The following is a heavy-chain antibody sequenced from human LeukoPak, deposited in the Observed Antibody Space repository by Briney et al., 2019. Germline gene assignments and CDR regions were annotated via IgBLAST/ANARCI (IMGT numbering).Heavy chain of an antibody. Sequence: ASVRVSCKASGYTLTGYYMHWARQAPGQGLEWLGRINPKTGGSNYAQNFQGRVTMTSDTSTTTAYMELSSLNSDDTAVYYCATLVSGINYWGQGTLVTVSS. J-gene: IGHJ4*02. CDR1: GYTLTGYY. D-gene: IGHD1-20*01. V-gene: IGHV1-2*06. CDR2: INPKTGGS. CDR3: ATLVSGINY.